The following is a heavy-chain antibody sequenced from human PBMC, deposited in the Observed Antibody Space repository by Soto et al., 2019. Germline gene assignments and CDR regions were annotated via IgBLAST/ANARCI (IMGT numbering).Heavy chain of an antibody. V-gene: IGHV4-4*07. J-gene: IGHJ6*02. CDR2: IYTSASI. CDR1: GADINAYS. Sequence: PSETLSLTCSVSGADINAYSWTWLRQPAGKGLEWIGRIYTSASINYNPSLKGRVTLSVDTSTNQVSLRLASVTAADTAIYYCARDREAGYNFYYGMDVWGQGTTVTVS. D-gene: IGHD6-19*01. CDR3: ARDREAGYNFYYGMDV.